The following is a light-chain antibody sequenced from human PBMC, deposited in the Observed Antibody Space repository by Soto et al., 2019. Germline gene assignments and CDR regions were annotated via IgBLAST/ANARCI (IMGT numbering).Light chain of an antibody. Sequence: DIVMTQSPDSLAVSLGERATINCKSSQSVLYSSNNKNYLAWYQQKPGQPPKLLIYWASTRESGVPDRFSGSGSGTDFTLTIGSLQAEDVAVYYCQRYSSTSWTFGQGTKVEIK. CDR1: QSVLYSSNNKNY. CDR2: WAS. CDR3: QRYSSTSWT. J-gene: IGKJ1*01. V-gene: IGKV4-1*01.